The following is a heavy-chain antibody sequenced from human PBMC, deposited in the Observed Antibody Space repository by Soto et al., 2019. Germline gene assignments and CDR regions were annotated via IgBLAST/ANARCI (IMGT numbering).Heavy chain of an antibody. CDR3: ARDVVRGAVDY. CDR2: IYYSGST. V-gene: IGHV4-59*01. J-gene: IGHJ4*02. D-gene: IGHD3-10*01. Sequence: LSLTCTVSGGSISSYYWSWIRQPPGKGLEWIGYIYYSGSTNYNPSLKSRVTISVDTSKNQFSLKLSSVTAADTAVYYCARDVVRGAVDYWGQGTLVTVSS. CDR1: GGSISSYY.